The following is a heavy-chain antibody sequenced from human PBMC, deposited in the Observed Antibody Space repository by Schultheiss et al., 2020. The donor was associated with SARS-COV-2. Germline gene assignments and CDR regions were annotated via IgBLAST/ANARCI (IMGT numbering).Heavy chain of an antibody. D-gene: IGHD1-14*01. CDR1: GGSISSSSYY. CDR3: ARNRIYYGMDV. J-gene: IGHJ6*02. CDR2: IYYSGST. Sequence: SETLSLTCTVSGGSISSSSYYWGWIRQHPGKGLEWIGYIYYSGSTYYNPSLKSRVTISVDTSKNQFSLKLSSVTAADTAVYYCARNRIYYGMDVWGQGTTVTVSS. V-gene: IGHV4-31*03.